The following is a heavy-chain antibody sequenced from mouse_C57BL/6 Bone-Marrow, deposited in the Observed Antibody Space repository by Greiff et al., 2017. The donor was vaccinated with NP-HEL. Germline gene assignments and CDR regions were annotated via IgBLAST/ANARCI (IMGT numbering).Heavy chain of an antibody. V-gene: IGHV5-6*01. D-gene: IGHD1-1*01. CDR3: ARLRVYYGSSSDY. J-gene: IGHJ2*01. CDR2: ISSGGSYT. Sequence: EVKLQQSGGDLVKPGGSLKLSCAASGFTFSSYGMSWVRQTPDKRLEWVATISSGGSYTYYPDSVKGRFTISRDNAKNTLYLQMSSLKSEDTAMYYCARLRVYYGSSSDYWGQGTTLTVSS. CDR1: GFTFSSYG.